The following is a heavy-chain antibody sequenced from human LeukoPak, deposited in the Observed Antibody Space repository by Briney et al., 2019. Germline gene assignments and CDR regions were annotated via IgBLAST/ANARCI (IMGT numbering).Heavy chain of an antibody. D-gene: IGHD3-10*01. V-gene: IGHV3-15*01. CDR3: TTSLWFGELLSSDY. J-gene: IGHJ4*02. CDR2: IKRKTDVGTT. Sequence: GGSLRLSCAASRFTFSNAWMSWVRQAPGKGLEWVGRIKRKTDVGTTDYAAPVKVRFTISRDDSRNTLYLQMNSLKTEDTAVYYCTTSLWFGELLSSDYWGQGSLVTVSS. CDR1: RFTFSNAW.